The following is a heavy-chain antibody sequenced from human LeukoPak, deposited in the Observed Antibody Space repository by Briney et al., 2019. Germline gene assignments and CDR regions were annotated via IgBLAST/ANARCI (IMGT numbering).Heavy chain of an antibody. CDR2: IYYSGST. CDR3: ARDGGYYGSGGRYNWFDP. D-gene: IGHD3-10*01. CDR1: GGSISSYY. Sequence: PSETLSLTCTVSGGSISSYYWSWIRQPPGKGLEWIGYIYYSGSTNYNPSLKSRVTISVDTSKNQFSLKLSSVTAADTAVYYCARDGGYYGSGGRYNWFDPWGQGTLVTVSS. V-gene: IGHV4-59*01. J-gene: IGHJ5*02.